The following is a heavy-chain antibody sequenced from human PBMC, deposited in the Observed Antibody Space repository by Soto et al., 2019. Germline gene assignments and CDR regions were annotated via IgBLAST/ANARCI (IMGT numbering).Heavy chain of an antibody. CDR2: MSYDGNSK. D-gene: IGHD2-21*01. V-gene: IGHV3-30-3*01. CDR3: AAGRTVRDHDDLDL. Sequence: QVQLVESGGGVVQPGRSLRLSCAASGFTFSSYSMHWVRQAPGKGLEWVAAMSYDGNSKYFADSVKGRFTISRDNSKNTLSLQMNGLGAKDSAVYYCAAGRTVRDHDDLDLWGQGTLVTVSS. CDR1: GFTFSSYS. J-gene: IGHJ4*02.